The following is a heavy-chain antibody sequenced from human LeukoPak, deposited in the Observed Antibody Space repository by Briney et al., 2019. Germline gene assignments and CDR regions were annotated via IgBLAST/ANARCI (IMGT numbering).Heavy chain of an antibody. V-gene: IGHV3-30*03. CDR2: ISYDGSNK. CDR1: EFTFSTYG. D-gene: IGHD6-19*01. CDR3: ATATGSIAVAPFDP. J-gene: IGHJ5*02. Sequence: PGRPLRLSCVASEFTFSTYGMHWVRQAPGKGLEWVAVISYDGSNKYYADSVKGRFTISRDNSKNTLYLQMNSLRADDTAVYYCATATGSIAVAPFDPWGQGTLVTVSS.